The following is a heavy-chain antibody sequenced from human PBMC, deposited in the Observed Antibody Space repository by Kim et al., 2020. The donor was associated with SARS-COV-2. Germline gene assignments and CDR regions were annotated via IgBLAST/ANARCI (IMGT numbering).Heavy chain of an antibody. Sequence: GGSLRLSCAASGFTFSSYAMSWVRQAPGKGLEWVSAISGSGGSTYYPDSVKGRFTISRDNSKNTLYLQMNSLRAEDTAVYYCAKGVHYDILTGYYPHYDYYGMDVWGQGTTVTVSS. D-gene: IGHD3-9*01. J-gene: IGHJ6*02. CDR3: AKGVHYDILTGYYPHYDYYGMDV. V-gene: IGHV3-23*01. CDR1: GFTFSSYA. CDR2: ISGSGGST.